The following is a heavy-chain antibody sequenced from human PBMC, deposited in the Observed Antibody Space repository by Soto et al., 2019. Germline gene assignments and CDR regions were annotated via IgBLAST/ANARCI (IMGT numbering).Heavy chain of an antibody. D-gene: IGHD3-22*01. Sequence: GASVKVSCKASGGTFSSYAISWVRQAPGQGLEWMGGIIPIFGTANYAQKFQGRVTITADESTSTAYMELSSLRSEDTAVYYCARVRYYYDSSGSRRAGYYGMDVWGQGTTVTVS. CDR2: IIPIFGTA. CDR1: GGTFSSYA. V-gene: IGHV1-69*13. CDR3: ARVRYYYDSSGSRRAGYYGMDV. J-gene: IGHJ6*02.